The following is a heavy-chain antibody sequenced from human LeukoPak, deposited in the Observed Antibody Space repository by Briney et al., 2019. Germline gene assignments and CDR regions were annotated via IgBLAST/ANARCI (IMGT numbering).Heavy chain of an antibody. CDR1: GGSISSSTYY. V-gene: IGHV4-61*01. CDR2: IYYTGSS. Sequence: SETLSLTCTVSGGSISSSTYYWSWIRQPPGKGLEWIGYIYYTGSSNYNPSLKSRVTISLDTSKNQFSLKLSSVTAADTAIYYCASGRYTYANEYWGQGTLVTVSS. D-gene: IGHD5-18*01. CDR3: ASGRYTYANEY. J-gene: IGHJ4*02.